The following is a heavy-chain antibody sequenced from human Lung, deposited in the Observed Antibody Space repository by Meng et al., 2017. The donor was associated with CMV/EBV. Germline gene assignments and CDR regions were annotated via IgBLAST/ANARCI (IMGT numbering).Heavy chain of an antibody. Sequence: GESLKISCAVSGFTFSDYYMAWIRQAPGKGLEWVSYISGIGTTTYYADSVQGRFTISRDSAKNSLYLEMNSLRAEDTAVYYCARDCATTSCYNPINTYYYFYGLAVWXQGTXVTVSS. CDR1: GFTFSDYY. CDR3: ARDCATTSCYNPINTYYYFYGLAV. V-gene: IGHV3-11*01. J-gene: IGHJ6*02. D-gene: IGHD2-2*02. CDR2: ISGIGTTT.